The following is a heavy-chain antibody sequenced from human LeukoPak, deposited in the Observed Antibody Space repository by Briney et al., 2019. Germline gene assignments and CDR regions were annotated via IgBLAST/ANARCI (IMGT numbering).Heavy chain of an antibody. Sequence: GGSLRLSCAASGFTFSSYAMHWVRQAPGKGLEWVAVMSYDGSNKYYADSVKGRFTISRDNSKNTLYLQMNSLRAEDTAVYYCARDLGIALDYWGQGTLVTVSS. CDR3: ARDLGIALDY. J-gene: IGHJ4*02. V-gene: IGHV3-30*04. D-gene: IGHD6-13*01. CDR1: GFTFSSYA. CDR2: MSYDGSNK.